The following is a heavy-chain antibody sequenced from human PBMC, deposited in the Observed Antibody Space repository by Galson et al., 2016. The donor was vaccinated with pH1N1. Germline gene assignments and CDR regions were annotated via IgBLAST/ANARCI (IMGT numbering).Heavy chain of an antibody. Sequence: SLRLSCAASGFTFSTYAMHWVRQAPGTGLEWVALTSYDGSNKYYADSVKARFTIPRDNSKNTLYLEMNSLRAEDTAGYYCARETPYSSGWGYYYGMDVWGQGTTVTVSS. CDR3: ARETPYSSGWGYYYGMDV. CDR2: TSYDGSNK. CDR1: GFTFSTYA. D-gene: IGHD6-19*01. V-gene: IGHV3-30-3*01. J-gene: IGHJ6*02.